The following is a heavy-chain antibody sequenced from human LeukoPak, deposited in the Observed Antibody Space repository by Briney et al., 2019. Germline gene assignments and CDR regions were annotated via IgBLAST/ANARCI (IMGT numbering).Heavy chain of an antibody. J-gene: IGHJ4*02. CDR2: IIPIFGTS. Sequence: ASVKVSCKASGYSFTSHYMHWVRQAPGQGLEWMGGIIPIFGTSNYAHKFQGRVTITADESTSTVYMELSSLRSDDTAIYYCAFEGYNYGYNWGQGTLVTVSS. D-gene: IGHD5-18*01. V-gene: IGHV1-69*13. CDR1: GYSFTSHY. CDR3: AFEGYNYGYN.